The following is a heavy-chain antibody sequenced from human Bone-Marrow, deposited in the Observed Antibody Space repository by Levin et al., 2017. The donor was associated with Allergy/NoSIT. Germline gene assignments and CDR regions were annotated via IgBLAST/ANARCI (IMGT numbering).Heavy chain of an antibody. D-gene: IGHD3-3*01. Sequence: GGSLRLSCAASGFTFSSYGMHWVRQAPGKGLEWVAVISYDGSNKYYADSVKGRFTISRDNSKNTLYLQMNSLRAEDTAVYYCAKDHDFWSGYYMAMDVWGQGTTVTVSS. CDR1: GFTFSSYG. CDR2: ISYDGSNK. CDR3: AKDHDFWSGYYMAMDV. J-gene: IGHJ6*02. V-gene: IGHV3-30*18.